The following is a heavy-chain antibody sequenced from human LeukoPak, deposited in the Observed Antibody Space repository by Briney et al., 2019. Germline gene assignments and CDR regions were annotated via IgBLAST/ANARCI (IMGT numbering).Heavy chain of an antibody. CDR2: INRDGSRT. V-gene: IGHV3-74*01. J-gene: IGHJ4*02. CDR1: GFTFSNHW. Sequence: GGSLRLSCAASGFTFSNHWMHWVRQAPGKGLMWVSRINRDGSRTDYADSVKGRFTISRDDAKNTLYLQVNSLRAEDTAVYYCVREKSGYTNGWYLFDYWGQGTLVTVSS. CDR3: VREKSGYTNGWYLFDY. D-gene: IGHD6-19*01.